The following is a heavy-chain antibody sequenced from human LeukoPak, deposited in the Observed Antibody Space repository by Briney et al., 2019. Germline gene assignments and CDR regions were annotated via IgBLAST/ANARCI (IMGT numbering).Heavy chain of an antibody. CDR2: IIPIFGTA. CDR1: GDTFSNYA. CDR3: ATTSNGGYCSGGSCYVFDY. J-gene: IGHJ4*02. V-gene: IGHV1-69*06. Sequence: SVKVSCKASGDTFSNYAINWVRQAPGQGLEWMGGIIPIFGTADYAQKFQGRVTITADKSTSTAYMELSSLRSEGTAGYYCATTSNGGYCSGGSCYVFDYWGQGTLVTVS. D-gene: IGHD2-15*01.